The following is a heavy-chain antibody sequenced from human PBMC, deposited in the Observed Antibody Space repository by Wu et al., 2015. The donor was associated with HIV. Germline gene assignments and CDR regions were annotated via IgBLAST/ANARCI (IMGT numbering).Heavy chain of an antibody. D-gene: IGHD4-11*01. CDR3: ARELPDTTVTTFKYFDP. CDR1: GYDFDDYG. Sequence: QIHLVQSGREVKKTGASMKLSCKTSGYDFDDYGIIWVRQAPGQGLEWMGWISDYNRNKKYGEKFRDRIMMNIDTITDTAYMELRSLRVDDTAVYYCARELPDTTVTTFKYFDPWGQGTLVTVSS. V-gene: IGHV1-18*01. CDR2: ISDYNRNK. J-gene: IGHJ5*02.